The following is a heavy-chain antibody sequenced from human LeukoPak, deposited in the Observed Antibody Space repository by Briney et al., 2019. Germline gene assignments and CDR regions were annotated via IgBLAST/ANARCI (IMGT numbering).Heavy chain of an antibody. Sequence: PGGSLRRSCEASGFTFSSYRMHWVRQVPGKGLVWVSRINSDGSSTTYADSVEGRFTISRDNAKNTLYLQMNSLRGEDTAVYYCARAPLHYYDSSDYSLGTFDIWGRGTMVTVSS. J-gene: IGHJ3*02. CDR2: INSDGSST. D-gene: IGHD3-22*01. V-gene: IGHV3-74*01. CDR3: ARAPLHYYDSSDYSLGTFDI. CDR1: GFTFSSYR.